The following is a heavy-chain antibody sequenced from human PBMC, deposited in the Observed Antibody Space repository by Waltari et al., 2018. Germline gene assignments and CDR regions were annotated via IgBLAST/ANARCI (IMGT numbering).Heavy chain of an antibody. J-gene: IGHJ5*02. V-gene: IGHV4-38-2*01. CDR1: GYSISSGYY. Sequence: QVQLQESGPGLVKPSETLSLTCAVSGYSISSGYYWGWIRQPPEKGLEWIGSIYHSGSTYYNPSLKSRVTISIDTSKNQFSLRLSSVTAADTAVYYCARADSGSYSYVNWFDPWGQGTLV. CDR3: ARADSGSYSYVNWFDP. CDR2: IYHSGST. D-gene: IGHD1-26*01.